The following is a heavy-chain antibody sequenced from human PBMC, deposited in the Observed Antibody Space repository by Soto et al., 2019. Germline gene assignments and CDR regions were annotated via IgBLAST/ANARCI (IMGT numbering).Heavy chain of an antibody. J-gene: IGHJ5*02. D-gene: IGHD1-20*01. V-gene: IGHV4-34*01. Sequence: SETLSLTCAVYGGSFSGYYLTWIRQPPGTGLEWIGEINHSGSTNYNPSLKSRVTISVDTSKNQFSLKLTSVTAADTAVYYCARVGGINWFDPWGQGTLVTVSS. CDR3: ARVGGINWFDP. CDR2: INHSGST. CDR1: GGSFSGYY.